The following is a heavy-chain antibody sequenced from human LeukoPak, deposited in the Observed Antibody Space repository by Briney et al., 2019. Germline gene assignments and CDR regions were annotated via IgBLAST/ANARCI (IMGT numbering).Heavy chain of an antibody. J-gene: IGHJ5*02. Sequence: ASVRVSCKASGYTFTGYYMHWVRQAPGQGLEWMGWINPNSGGTNYAQKFQGRVTMTRDTSISTAYMELSRLRSDDTAVYYCARGRGIAAWFDPWGQGTLVTVSS. CDR1: GYTFTGYY. CDR3: ARGRGIAAWFDP. V-gene: IGHV1-2*02. D-gene: IGHD6-13*01. CDR2: INPNSGGT.